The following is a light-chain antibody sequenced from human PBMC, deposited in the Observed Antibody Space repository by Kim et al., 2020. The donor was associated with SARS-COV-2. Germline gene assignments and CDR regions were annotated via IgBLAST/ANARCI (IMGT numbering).Light chain of an antibody. CDR2: GNS. J-gene: IGLJ2*01. Sequence: VTSSCTGSSSNIGAGYDVHWYQQLPGIAPKPLIYGNSNRPSGVPDRFSGSKSGTSASLAITGLQAEDEADYYCQSYDSSLSGVVLGGGTQLTVL. CDR3: QSYDSSLSGVV. V-gene: IGLV1-40*01. CDR1: SSNIGAGYD.